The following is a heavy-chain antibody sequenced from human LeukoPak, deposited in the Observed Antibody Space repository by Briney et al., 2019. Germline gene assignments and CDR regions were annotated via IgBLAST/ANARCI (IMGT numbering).Heavy chain of an antibody. Sequence: GGSLRLSCAASGFTFSSYAMSWVRQAPGKGLEGVSAISGSGGSTYYADSVKGRFTISRDNSKNKLYLQMKSLRAEDTAVYYCAKPNYGDYVEGAFDIWGQGTMVTVSS. V-gene: IGHV3-23*01. CDR2: ISGSGGST. CDR3: AKPNYGDYVEGAFDI. CDR1: GFTFSSYA. D-gene: IGHD4-17*01. J-gene: IGHJ3*02.